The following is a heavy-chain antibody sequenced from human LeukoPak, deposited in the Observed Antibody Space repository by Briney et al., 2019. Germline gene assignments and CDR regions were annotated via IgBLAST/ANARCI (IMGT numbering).Heavy chain of an antibody. Sequence: GGSLRLSCAASGFTISDYTMQWVRQAPGKGLEWVALLPPDGSNQYYADSLKGRFTISRDNFKNALYLQMNSLRLEDTAVYYCARGLHDRSWYGAHWGQGTLLSVSS. CDR1: GFTISDYT. D-gene: IGHD6-13*01. J-gene: IGHJ4*02. V-gene: IGHV3-30*04. CDR3: ARGLHDRSWYGAH. CDR2: LPPDGSNQ.